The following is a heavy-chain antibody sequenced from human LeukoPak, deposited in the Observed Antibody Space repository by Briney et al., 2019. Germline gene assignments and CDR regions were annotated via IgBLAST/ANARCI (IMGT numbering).Heavy chain of an antibody. CDR1: GGSFSGYY. CDR3: ARHDAGIAARTYFDY. CDR2: INHSGST. J-gene: IGHJ4*02. V-gene: IGHV4-34*01. D-gene: IGHD6-6*01. Sequence: SETLSLTCAVYGGSFSGYYWSWIRQPPGKGLEWIGEINHSGSTNYNPSLKSRVTISVDTSKNQFSLKLSSVTAADTAVYYCARHDAGIAARTYFDYWGQGTLVTVSS.